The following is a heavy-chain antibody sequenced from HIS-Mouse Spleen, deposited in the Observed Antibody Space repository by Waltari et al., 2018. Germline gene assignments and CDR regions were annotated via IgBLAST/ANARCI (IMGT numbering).Heavy chain of an antibody. D-gene: IGHD6-19*01. CDR1: GYTFTAYY. CDR3: ARAAIGWTPRADP. V-gene: IGHV1-2*02. J-gene: IGHJ5*02. Sequence: QVQLVQSGAEVKKPGASVKVPCRASGYTFTAYYMHGVRQAPGQGLEWRGWINPNSGGTNYAQKFQGRVTMTRDTSISTAYMELSRLRSDDTAVYYCARAAIGWTPRADPWGQGTLVTVSS. CDR2: INPNSGGT.